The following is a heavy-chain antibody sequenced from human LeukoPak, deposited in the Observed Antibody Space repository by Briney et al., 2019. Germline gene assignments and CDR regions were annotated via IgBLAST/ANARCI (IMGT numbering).Heavy chain of an antibody. Sequence: GGSLRLSCAASGFTFDDYGMSWVRQAPGKGLERVSGINWNGGSTGYADSVKGRFTISRDNAKNSLYLQMNSLRAEDTALYHCARGPDCSNTSCYFSYYYGMDVWGQGTTVTVSS. V-gene: IGHV3-20*01. CDR3: ARGPDCSNTSCYFSYYYGMDV. D-gene: IGHD2-2*01. CDR2: INWNGGST. J-gene: IGHJ6*02. CDR1: GFTFDDYG.